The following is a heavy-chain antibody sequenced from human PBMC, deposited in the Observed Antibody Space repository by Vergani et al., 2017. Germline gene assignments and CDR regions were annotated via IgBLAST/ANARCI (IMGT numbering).Heavy chain of an antibody. D-gene: IGHD3-3*01. J-gene: IGHJ3*01. CDR1: GAAFNSYQ. V-gene: IGHV4-34*02. Sequence: QVQLQQWGAGVVKPSETLSLTCAVSGAAFNSYQWTWIRQSPGRGLEWIGEIDDKGKSICNPTLKSRVTISVDNSKRHFSLHVTSVTAADSAMYYCVRRDFWVGPRTFDFWGAGTPVTVSS. CDR3: VRRDFWVGPRTFDF. CDR2: IDDKGKS.